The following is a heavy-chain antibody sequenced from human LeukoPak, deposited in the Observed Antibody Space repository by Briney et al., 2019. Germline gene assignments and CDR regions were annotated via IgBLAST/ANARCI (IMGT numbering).Heavy chain of an antibody. D-gene: IGHD3-22*01. CDR3: ASQGSGYDSSGYYYVYSYYYGMDV. CDR2: ISGSGGST. Sequence: GGSLRLSCAASGFTFSSYAMSWVRQAPGKGLEWVSAISGSGGSTYYADSVKGRFTISRDNSKNTLYLQMNSLRAEDTAVYYCASQGSGYDSSGYYYVYSYYYGMDVWGQGTTDTVSS. V-gene: IGHV3-23*01. J-gene: IGHJ6*02. CDR1: GFTFSSYA.